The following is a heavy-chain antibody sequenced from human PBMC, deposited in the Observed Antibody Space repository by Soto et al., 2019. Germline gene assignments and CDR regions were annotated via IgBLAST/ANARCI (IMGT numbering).Heavy chain of an antibody. CDR1: GFTFSSYW. Sequence: GGSLRLSCAASGFTFSSYWMHWVRQAPGKGLVWVSRINSDGSSTSYADSVKGRFTISRDNAKNTLYLQMNSLRAEDTAVYYCARVASTYYDFWSGYSHYYYYGMDVWGQGT. CDR3: ARVASTYYDFWSGYSHYYYYGMDV. CDR2: INSDGSST. V-gene: IGHV3-74*01. J-gene: IGHJ6*02. D-gene: IGHD3-3*01.